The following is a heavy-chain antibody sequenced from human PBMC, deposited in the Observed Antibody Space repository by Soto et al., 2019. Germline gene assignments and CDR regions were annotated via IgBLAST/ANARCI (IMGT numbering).Heavy chain of an antibody. CDR2: ISAYNGNT. CDR3: ARAEQWPFHYYMDV. J-gene: IGHJ6*03. Sequence: GASVKVSCKASGYRFTSYGISWVRQAPGQGLEWMGWISAYNGNTNYAQKLQGRVTMTTDTSTSTAYMELRSLRSDDTAVYYCARAEQWPFHYYMDVWGKGTTVTVSS. V-gene: IGHV1-18*01. CDR1: GYRFTSYG. D-gene: IGHD6-19*01.